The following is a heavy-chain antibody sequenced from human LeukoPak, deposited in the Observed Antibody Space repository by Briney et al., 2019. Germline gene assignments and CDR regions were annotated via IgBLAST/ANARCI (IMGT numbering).Heavy chain of an antibody. CDR2: IKSKTDGGTT. V-gene: IGHV3-15*01. J-gene: IGHJ6*03. D-gene: IGHD2-15*01. CDR3: MSFGVVAATNYYYYMDV. CDR1: GFTFSNAW. Sequence: GGSLRLSCAASGFTFSNAWMSWVRQAPGKGLEWVGRIKSKTDGGTTDYAAPVKGRFTISRDDSKNTLYLQMNSLKTEDTAVYYCMSFGVVAATNYYYYMDVWGKGTTVTVSS.